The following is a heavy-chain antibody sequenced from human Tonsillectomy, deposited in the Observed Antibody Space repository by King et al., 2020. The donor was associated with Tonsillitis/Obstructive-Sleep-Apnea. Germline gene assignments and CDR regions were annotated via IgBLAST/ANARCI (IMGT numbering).Heavy chain of an antibody. Sequence: VQLVESGGGLVQPGGSLRLSCAASGFTFSSYSMNWVRPAPGKGLEWVSYISSSSSTIYYADSVKGRFTISRDNAKNSLYLQMNSLGDEDTAVYYCARDGIVVVPAAGGAFDIWGQGTMVTVSS. J-gene: IGHJ3*02. V-gene: IGHV3-48*02. CDR1: GFTFSSYS. D-gene: IGHD2-2*01. CDR2: ISSSSSTI. CDR3: ARDGIVVVPAAGGAFDI.